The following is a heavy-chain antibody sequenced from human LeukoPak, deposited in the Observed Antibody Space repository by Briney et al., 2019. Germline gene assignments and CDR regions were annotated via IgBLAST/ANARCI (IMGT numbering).Heavy chain of an antibody. J-gene: IGHJ4*02. CDR1: GGSISSGGYS. D-gene: IGHD3/OR15-3a*01. V-gene: IGHV4-30-2*01. CDR2: IYHSGST. CDR3: ARGRGDWSLSGFDY. Sequence: PSETLSLTCTVSGGSISSGGYSWSWIRQPPGKGLEWIGYIYHSGSTYYNPSLKSRVTISVDRSKNQFSLKLSSVTAADTAVYYCARGRGDWSLSGFDYWGQGTLVTVSS.